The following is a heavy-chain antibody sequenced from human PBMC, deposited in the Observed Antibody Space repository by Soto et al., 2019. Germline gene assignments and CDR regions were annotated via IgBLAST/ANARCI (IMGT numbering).Heavy chain of an antibody. J-gene: IGHJ4*02. CDR3: AKANGYSTSHYFDN. CDR2: ISGGGGTT. CDR1: GFTFSIYA. V-gene: IGHV3-23*04. D-gene: IGHD6-6*01. Sequence: VQLVESGGGVVQPGRSLRLSCAASGFTFSIYAMTWVRQTPGKGLEWVSHISGGGGTTNYADSVKGRFTISRDNSKNTLYLQLNSLRADDTAVFYCAKANGYSTSHYFDNWGQGILVTVSS.